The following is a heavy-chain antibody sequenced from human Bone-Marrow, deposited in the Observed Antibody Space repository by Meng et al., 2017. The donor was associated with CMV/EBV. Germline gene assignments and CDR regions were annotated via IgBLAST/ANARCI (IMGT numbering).Heavy chain of an antibody. V-gene: IGHV3-9*03. CDR3: AKDNDSSGCLDD. CDR2: ISWNSGSI. CDR1: GFTFDDYA. Sequence: SLKISCAASGFTFDDYAMHWVRQAPGKGLEWVSGISWNSGSIGYADSVKGRFTISRDNAKNSLYLQMNSLRAEDMALYYCAKDNDSSGCLDDWGQGTLVTVSS. J-gene: IGHJ4*02. D-gene: IGHD3-22*01.